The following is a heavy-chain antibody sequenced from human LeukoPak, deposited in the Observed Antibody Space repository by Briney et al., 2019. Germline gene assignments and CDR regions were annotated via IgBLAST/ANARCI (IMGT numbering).Heavy chain of an antibody. D-gene: IGHD2-21*02. J-gene: IGHJ3*02. CDR1: GFTFSSYA. Sequence: PGGSLRLSCAASGFTFSSYAMHWVRQAPGKGLEWVAVISYDGSNKYYADPVKGRFTISRDNSKNTLYLQMNSLRAEDTAVYYCARDSEVVTAIPVGAFDIWGQGTMVTVSS. CDR3: ARDSEVVTAIPVGAFDI. CDR2: ISYDGSNK. V-gene: IGHV3-30*04.